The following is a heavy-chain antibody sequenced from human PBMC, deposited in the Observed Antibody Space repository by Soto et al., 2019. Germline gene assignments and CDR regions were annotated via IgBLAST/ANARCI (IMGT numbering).Heavy chain of an antibody. CDR3: ARYQSGYQHNNWFDP. CDR1: GDSLARNY. V-gene: IGHV4-4*09. Sequence: PSETLSLTCTVSGDSLARNYWSWIRQPPGKGLEWIGYIYNSGSTYYNPSLKSRVTISVDTSKNQFSLKLSSVTAADTAVYYCARYQSGYQHNNWFDPWGQGTLVTVSS. J-gene: IGHJ5*02. D-gene: IGHD3-3*01. CDR2: IYNSGST.